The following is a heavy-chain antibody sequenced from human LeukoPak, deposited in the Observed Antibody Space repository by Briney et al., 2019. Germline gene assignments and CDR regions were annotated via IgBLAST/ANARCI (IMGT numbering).Heavy chain of an antibody. CDR1: GGTFSSYA. CDR3: ARGPVGATSGSAWFDP. D-gene: IGHD1-26*01. J-gene: IGHJ5*02. V-gene: IGHV1-8*02. Sequence: ASVKVSCKASGGTFSSYAINWVRQATGQGLEWMGWMNPNSGNTGYAQKFQGRVTMTRNTSISTAYMELSSLRSEDTAVYYCARGPVGATSGSAWFDPWGQGTLVTVSS. CDR2: MNPNSGNT.